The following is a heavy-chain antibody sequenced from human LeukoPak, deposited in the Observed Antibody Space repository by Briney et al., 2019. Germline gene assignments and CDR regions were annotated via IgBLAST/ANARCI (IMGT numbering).Heavy chain of an antibody. Sequence: GGSLRLSCAASGFTFSSYWMSWVRQAPGKGLEWVSVIYSGGSTYYADSVKGRFTISRDNSKNTLYLQMNSLRAEDTAVYYCARVVRGVKTYYYMDVWGKGTTVTISS. CDR1: GFTFSSYW. CDR2: IYSGGST. D-gene: IGHD3-10*01. J-gene: IGHJ6*03. V-gene: IGHV3-66*01. CDR3: ARVVRGVKTYYYMDV.